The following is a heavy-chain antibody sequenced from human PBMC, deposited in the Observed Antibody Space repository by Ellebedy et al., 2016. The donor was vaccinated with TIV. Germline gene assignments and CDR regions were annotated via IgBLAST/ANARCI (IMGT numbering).Heavy chain of an antibody. Sequence: AASVKVSCKASGYTFTSYAISWLRQAPGQGLEWMGWISGYNANTKYMEKLQGRVTMTTDTSTSTAYMELRGLTSDDTAVYYCARLQAVTGPFDYWGQGTLVSVSP. D-gene: IGHD6-19*01. CDR1: GYTFTSYA. J-gene: IGHJ4*02. V-gene: IGHV1-18*04. CDR2: ISGYNANT. CDR3: ARLQAVTGPFDY.